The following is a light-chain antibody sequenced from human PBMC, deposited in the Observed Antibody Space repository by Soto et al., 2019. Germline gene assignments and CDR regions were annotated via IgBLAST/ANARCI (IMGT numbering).Light chain of an antibody. CDR1: SSNIGSSY. CDR2: RNN. Sequence: QSVLTQPPSASGTPGQRVTISCSGSSSNIGSSYVHWYQQFPGTAPKLVIFRNNQRPSGVPDRFSGSKSGTSASLAISGLRSEDEADYYCAGWDASLSGHVVFGGGTKLTVL. CDR3: AGWDASLSGHVV. J-gene: IGLJ2*01. V-gene: IGLV1-47*01.